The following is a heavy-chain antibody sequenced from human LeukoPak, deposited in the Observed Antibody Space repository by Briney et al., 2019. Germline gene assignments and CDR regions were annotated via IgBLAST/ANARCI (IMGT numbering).Heavy chain of an antibody. Sequence: GGSLRLSCAASGFTFSSYSMNWVRQAPGKGLEWVSSISSSSSYIYYADSVKGRFTISRDNAKNSLYLQMNSLRAEDTAVYYCAKPPYDTSGFYYVPNLDSWGQGTLVTVSS. CDR3: AKPPYDTSGFYYVPNLDS. J-gene: IGHJ4*02. D-gene: IGHD3-22*01. CDR1: GFTFSSYS. CDR2: ISSSSSYI. V-gene: IGHV3-21*01.